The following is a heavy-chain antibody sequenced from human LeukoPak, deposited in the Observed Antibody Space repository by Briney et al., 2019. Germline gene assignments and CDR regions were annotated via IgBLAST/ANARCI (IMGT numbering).Heavy chain of an antibody. V-gene: IGHV4-39*07. Sequence: KPSETLSLTCTVSGGSISRSSDYWGWIRQSPGKGLEWIGSIHNSGKTYSNPPLKSRVTISVDTSKNQFSLKLSSVTAADTAVYYCASGSYGAFDIWGQGTMVTVSS. J-gene: IGHJ3*02. CDR1: GGSISRSSDY. D-gene: IGHD1-26*01. CDR2: IHNSGKT. CDR3: ASGSYGAFDI.